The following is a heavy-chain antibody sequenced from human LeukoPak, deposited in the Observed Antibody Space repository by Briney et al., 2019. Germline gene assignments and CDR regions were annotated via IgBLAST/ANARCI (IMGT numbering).Heavy chain of an antibody. V-gene: IGHV1-2*02. Sequence: ASVKVSCKASGYTFTGYYIHWARQAPGQGLEWMGWINPNSGDTNYAQKFQGRVTMTRDTSITTAYMELSSLRSDDTAVYYCARVFGSSGSHLPGDYWGQGTLVTVSS. J-gene: IGHJ4*02. D-gene: IGHD6-19*01. CDR2: INPNSGDT. CDR3: ARVFGSSGSHLPGDY. CDR1: GYTFTGYY.